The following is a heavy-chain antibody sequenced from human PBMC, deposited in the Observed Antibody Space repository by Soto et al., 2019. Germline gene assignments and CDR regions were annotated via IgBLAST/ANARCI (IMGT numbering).Heavy chain of an antibody. V-gene: IGHV1-69*13. J-gene: IGHJ4*02. CDR2: IIPIFGTA. CDR3: ARGAWESLRDGYNQDY. Sequence: AASVKVSCKASGGTFSSYAISWVRQAPGQGLEWMGGIIPIFGTANYAQKFQGRVTITADESTSTAYMELSSLRSEDTAVYYCARGAWESLRDGYNQDYWGQGTLVTVSS. CDR1: GGTFSSYA. D-gene: IGHD5-12*01.